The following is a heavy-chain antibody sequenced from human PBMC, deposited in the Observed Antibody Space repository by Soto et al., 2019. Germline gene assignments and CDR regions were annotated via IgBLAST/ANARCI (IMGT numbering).Heavy chain of an antibody. CDR1: GGTFSSYA. D-gene: IGHD3-3*01. Sequence: ASVKVSCKASGGTFSSYAISWVRQAPGQGLEWMGGIIPIFGTANYAQKFQGRVTITADESTSTAYMELSSLRSEDTAVYYGARSGPQEFLEWLGERYYYYGMDVWGQGTTVTVSS. CDR3: ARSGPQEFLEWLGERYYYYGMDV. V-gene: IGHV1-69*13. J-gene: IGHJ6*02. CDR2: IIPIFGTA.